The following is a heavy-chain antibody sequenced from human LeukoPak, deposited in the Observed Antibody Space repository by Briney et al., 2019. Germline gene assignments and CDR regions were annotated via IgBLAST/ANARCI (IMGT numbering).Heavy chain of an antibody. Sequence: SETLSLTCAVYGVSFSGYYWSWLRQPPGKGLEWIGEINHSGSTNYNPSLKSRVTISVDTSKNQFSLKLSSVTAADTAVYYCAARQRRGYSYGPYYFDYWGQGTLVTVSS. CDR2: INHSGST. CDR1: GVSFSGYY. CDR3: AARQRRGYSYGPYYFDY. V-gene: IGHV4-34*01. J-gene: IGHJ4*02. D-gene: IGHD5-18*01.